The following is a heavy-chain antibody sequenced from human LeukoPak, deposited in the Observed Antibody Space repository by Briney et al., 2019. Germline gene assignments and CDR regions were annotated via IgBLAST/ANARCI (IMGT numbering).Heavy chain of an antibody. CDR3: ARGRPSGYYYDSSGYYLPFQY. CDR1: GFTFSSYW. V-gene: IGHV4-34*01. D-gene: IGHD3-22*01. Sequence: GSLRLSCAASGFTFSSYWMSWIRQPPGKGLEWIGEINHRGRTNYNPSLKSRVTISVDTSKNQFSLKLSSVTAADTAVYFCARGRPSGYYYDSSGYYLPFQYWGQGTLVTVSS. CDR2: INHRGRT. J-gene: IGHJ4*02.